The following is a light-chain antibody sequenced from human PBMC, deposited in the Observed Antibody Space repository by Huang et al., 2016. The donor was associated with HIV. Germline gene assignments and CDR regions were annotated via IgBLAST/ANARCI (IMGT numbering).Light chain of an antibody. CDR1: QSVTNNY. CDR2: GAS. V-gene: IGKV3-20*01. J-gene: IGKJ2*01. CDR3: QQYGGSPRT. Sequence: EIVLTQSPGTLSLSPGERATLSCRASQSVTNNYLAWYQQKPGQAPRRVIYGASSRATGIPVRFSGSGSGTDFTLTISRLEPDDFVVYYCQQYGGSPRTFGQGTKLEIK.